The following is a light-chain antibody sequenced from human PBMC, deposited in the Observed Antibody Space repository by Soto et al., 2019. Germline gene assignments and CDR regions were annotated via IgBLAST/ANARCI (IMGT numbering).Light chain of an antibody. V-gene: IGKV3-20*01. Sequence: EIVLTQSPGTLSLSPGERATLSCRASQSVNSDYLAWYQQKPGQAPRLVIYGASSRATGIPDRFSASRSGADFTLTISRLEPEDFAVYYCQQYASSPLTFGQGTKVDI. CDR3: QQYASSPLT. CDR2: GAS. CDR1: QSVNSDY. J-gene: IGKJ1*01.